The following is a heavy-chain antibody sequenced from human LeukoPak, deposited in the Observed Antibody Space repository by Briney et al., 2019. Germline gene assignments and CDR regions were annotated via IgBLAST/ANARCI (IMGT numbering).Heavy chain of an antibody. Sequence: TGGSLRLSCAASGFTFSSYGMHWVRQAPGKGLEWVAVISYDGSNKYYADSVKGRFTISRDNSKNTLYLQMNSLRAEDTAVYYCARGRYSGSSLGSFDYWGQGTLVTVSS. J-gene: IGHJ4*02. V-gene: IGHV3-30*03. D-gene: IGHD1-26*01. CDR3: ARGRYSGSSLGSFDY. CDR1: GFTFSSYG. CDR2: ISYDGSNK.